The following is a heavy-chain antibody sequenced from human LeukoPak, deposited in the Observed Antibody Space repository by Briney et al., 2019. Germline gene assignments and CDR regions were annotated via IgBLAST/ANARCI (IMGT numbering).Heavy chain of an antibody. CDR3: ARVGYYDSSGYYNWFDP. CDR2: IYYSGST. CDR1: GGCISSGGYY. J-gene: IGHJ5*02. D-gene: IGHD3-22*01. Sequence: SETLSLTCTVSGGCISSGGYYWSWIRQHPGKGLEWIGYIYYSGSTYYNPSLKSRVTISVDTSKNQFSLKLSSVTAADTAVYYCARVGYYDSSGYYNWFDPWGQGTLVTVSS. V-gene: IGHV4-31*03.